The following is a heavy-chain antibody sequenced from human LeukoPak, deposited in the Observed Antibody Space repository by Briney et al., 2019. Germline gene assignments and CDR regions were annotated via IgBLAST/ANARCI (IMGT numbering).Heavy chain of an antibody. Sequence: GGSLRLSCAASGFTFSSYAMHWVRQAPGKGLEWVAVISYDGSNKYYADSVKGRFTISRDNSKNTLYVQMNSLRGEDTAVYYCAKDPPGSVSLPGYWGQGTLVTVSS. D-gene: IGHD1-26*01. CDR1: GFTFSSYA. CDR2: ISYDGSNK. J-gene: IGHJ4*02. CDR3: AKDPPGSVSLPGY. V-gene: IGHV3-30*04.